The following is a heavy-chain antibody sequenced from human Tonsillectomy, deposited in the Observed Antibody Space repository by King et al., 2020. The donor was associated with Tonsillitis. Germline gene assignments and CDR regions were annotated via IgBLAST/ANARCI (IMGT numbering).Heavy chain of an antibody. CDR1: GFTFSDYG. CDR3: AKDGGAY. D-gene: IGHD3-16*01. Sequence: VQLVESGGGVVQPGRSLRLSCASSGFTFSDYGMQWVRQAPGKGLEWVAVISHDERNKYYVDSVKGRFTISRANSNNTLYLQMNSLRIEDTAVYYCAKDGGAYWGQGTLVSVSS. CDR2: ISHDERNK. V-gene: IGHV3-30*18. J-gene: IGHJ4*02.